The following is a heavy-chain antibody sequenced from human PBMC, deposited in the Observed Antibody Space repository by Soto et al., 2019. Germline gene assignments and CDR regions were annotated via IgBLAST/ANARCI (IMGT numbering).Heavy chain of an antibody. CDR2: ISTSTGNT. CDR3: ARGEGMAARHDGYDI. D-gene: IGHD6-6*01. CDR1: GYTFSNYD. J-gene: IGHJ3*02. Sequence: ASVKVSCKASGYTFSNYDVSWVRQAPGQVLEWMGWISTSTGNTNYAQKLQGRVTMTTDASASTAYMELRSLRSDDTAVYYCARGEGMAARHDGYDIWGQGTKVTVS. V-gene: IGHV1-18*04.